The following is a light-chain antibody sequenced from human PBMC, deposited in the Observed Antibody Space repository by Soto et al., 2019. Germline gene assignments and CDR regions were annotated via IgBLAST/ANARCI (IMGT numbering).Light chain of an antibody. CDR1: QSVTNN. CDR2: GAS. J-gene: IGKJ1*01. V-gene: IGKV3-15*01. Sequence: EIVMTQSPATLSVSPGERATLSCRASQSVTNNLAWYQQKPGQGPMLLIYGASTRATGIPARFSGSGSGTEFTLTISGPQSEDFAVYYCQQYNNWPLAFGQGTKVEIK. CDR3: QQYNNWPLA.